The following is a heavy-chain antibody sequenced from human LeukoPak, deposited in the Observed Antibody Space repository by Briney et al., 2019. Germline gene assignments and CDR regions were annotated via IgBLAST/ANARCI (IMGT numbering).Heavy chain of an antibody. CDR3: ASGYDFWSGYFYY. CDR1: GFTVSSNY. CDR2: IYSGGST. V-gene: IGHV3-53*01. D-gene: IGHD3-3*01. J-gene: IGHJ4*02. Sequence: PPGGSLRLSCAASGFTVSSNYMSWVRQAPGKGLEWVSVIYSGGSTYYADSVKGRFTISRDNSKNTLYLQMNSLRAEDTAVYYCASGYDFWSGYFYYWGQGTLVTVSS.